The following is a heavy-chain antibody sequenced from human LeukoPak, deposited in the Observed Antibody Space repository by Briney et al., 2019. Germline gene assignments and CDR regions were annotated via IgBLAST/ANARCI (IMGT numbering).Heavy chain of an antibody. CDR3: ARDGGSLGDYYYYMDV. D-gene: IGHD1-26*01. CDR2: IYYSGST. CDR1: GGSISSYY. V-gene: IGHV4-59*01. J-gene: IGHJ6*03. Sequence: SETLSLTCTVSGGSISSYYWSWIRQPPGKGLEWIGYIYYSGSTNYNPSLKSRVTISVDTSKNQFSLKLSSVTAADTAVYYYARDGGSLGDYYYYMDVWGKGTTVTVSS.